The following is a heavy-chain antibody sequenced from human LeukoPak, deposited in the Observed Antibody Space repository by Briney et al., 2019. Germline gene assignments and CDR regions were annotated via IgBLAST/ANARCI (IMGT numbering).Heavy chain of an antibody. CDR2: INPSGGST. CDR3: ARGRRILTGYYNDAFDI. D-gene: IGHD3-9*01. Sequence: ASVKVSCKASGYPFASYYMHWVRQAPGQGLEWMGIINPSGGSTNYAQKFQGRVTMTRDTSISTAYMELSRLRSDDTAVYYCARGRRILTGYYNDAFDIWGQGTMVTVSS. CDR1: GYPFASYY. V-gene: IGHV1-46*01. J-gene: IGHJ3*02.